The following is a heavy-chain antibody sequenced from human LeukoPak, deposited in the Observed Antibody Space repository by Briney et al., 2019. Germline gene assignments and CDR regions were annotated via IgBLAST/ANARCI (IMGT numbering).Heavy chain of an antibody. J-gene: IGHJ2*01. V-gene: IGHV4-4*07. CDR1: GDSISTNC. Sequence: SETLSLTCAVSGDSISTNCWTWIRQPAGKGLEWIGRVCTSGITNYNPSLESRVTMSLDTSKKQFSLRLTSVTAADTAVYYCARDVLRMSGAWFFDLWGRGTLVTVSS. D-gene: IGHD3-10*01. CDR2: VCTSGIT. CDR3: ARDVLRMSGAWFFDL.